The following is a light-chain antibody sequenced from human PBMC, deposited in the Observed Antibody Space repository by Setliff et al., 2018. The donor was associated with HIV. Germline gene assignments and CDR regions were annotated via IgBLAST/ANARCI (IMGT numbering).Light chain of an antibody. CDR1: SSDVGAYNY. CDR3: CSYAGTYTYI. J-gene: IGLJ1*01. CDR2: DVS. Sequence: QSVLTQPRSVSGSPGQSVTLSCTGSSSDVGAYNYVSWYQQYPGKAPKLIIYDVSKRPSGVPDRFSGSKSGDTASLTISALQSEDEADYYCCSYAGTYTYIFGSGTKVTVL. V-gene: IGLV2-11*01.